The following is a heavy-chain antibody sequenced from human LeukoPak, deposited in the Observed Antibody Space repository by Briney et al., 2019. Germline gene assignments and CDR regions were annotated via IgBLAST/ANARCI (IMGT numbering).Heavy chain of an antibody. J-gene: IGHJ4*02. CDR2: IYSGGST. CDR1: GFTVSSNF. Sequence: GGSLRLSCAASGFTVSSNFLSWVRQPPGKGLEWVSDIYSGGSTYYADSVKGRFTISRDNSKNTLYLQMNSLRAEDTAVYYCTRGGGGAFPHYWGQGTLVTGSS. D-gene: IGHD2-21*01. V-gene: IGHV3-53*01. CDR3: TRGGGGAFPHY.